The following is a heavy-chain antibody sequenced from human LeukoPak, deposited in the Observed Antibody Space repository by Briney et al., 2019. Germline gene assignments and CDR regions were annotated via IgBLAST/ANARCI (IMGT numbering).Heavy chain of an antibody. J-gene: IGHJ4*02. D-gene: IGHD7-27*01. CDR2: IKQDGSEK. V-gene: IGHV3-7*01. Sequence: PGGSLRLSCAASGFTFSSYWMSWVRQAPGKGLEWVANIKQDGSEKYYVDSVKGRFTISRDNSKNTLYLQMNSLRAEDTAVYYCANIANWGSNGEDYWGQGTLVTVSS. CDR3: ANIANWGSNGEDY. CDR1: GFTFSSYW.